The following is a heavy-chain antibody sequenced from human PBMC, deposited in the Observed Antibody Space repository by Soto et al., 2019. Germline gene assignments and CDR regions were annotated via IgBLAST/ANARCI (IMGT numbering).Heavy chain of an antibody. CDR3: ASVFLTIYDYVWGSYRYTPRGFFDY. J-gene: IGHJ4*02. Sequence: PSETLSLTCTVSGGSISSSSYYWGWIRQPPGKGLEWIGSIYYSGSTYYKPSLKSRVTISVDTSKKQFSLKLSSVTAAKTDVYYCASVFLTIYDYVWGSYRYTPRGFFDYWGQGTLVTVSS. CDR2: IYYSGST. D-gene: IGHD3-16*02. V-gene: IGHV4-39*01. CDR1: GGSISSSSYY.